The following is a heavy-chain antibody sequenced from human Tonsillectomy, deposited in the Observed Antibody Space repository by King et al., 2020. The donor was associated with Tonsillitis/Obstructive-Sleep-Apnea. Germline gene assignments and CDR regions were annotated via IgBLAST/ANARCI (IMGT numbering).Heavy chain of an antibody. CDR1: GYSFTRYW. Sequence: VQLVESGAEVKKPGESLKISCKGSGYSFTRYWIVWVRQMAGKGLDWMGIIYPGDSDIRYSPSFQGQVTISADKSISTAYLQWSSLKASDTAMYYCARVDYSNYAYSMDVCGKGTSVTVSS. D-gene: IGHD4-11*01. J-gene: IGHJ6*03. CDR2: IYPGDSDI. CDR3: ARVDYSNYAYSMDV. V-gene: IGHV5-51*01.